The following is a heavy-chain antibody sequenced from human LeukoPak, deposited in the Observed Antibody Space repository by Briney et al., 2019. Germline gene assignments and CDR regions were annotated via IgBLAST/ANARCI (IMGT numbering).Heavy chain of an antibody. CDR1: GFTFSSYG. CDR2: IRYDGSNK. D-gene: IGHD3-10*01. V-gene: IGHV3-30*02. CDR3: AKDPGGSSILDYYYYMDV. Sequence: GGSLRLSCAASGFTFSSYGMHSVRQAPGKGLEWVAFIRYDGSNKYYADSVKGRFTISRDNSKNTLYLQMNSLRAEDTAVYYCAKDPGGSSILDYYYYMDVWGKGTTVTVSS. J-gene: IGHJ6*03.